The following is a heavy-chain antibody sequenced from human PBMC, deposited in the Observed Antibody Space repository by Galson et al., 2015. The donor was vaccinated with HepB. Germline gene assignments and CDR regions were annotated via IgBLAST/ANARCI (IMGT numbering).Heavy chain of an antibody. Sequence: ETLSLTCAVYGGSFSGYYWSWIRQPPGKGLEWIGYIYYSGSTNYNPSLKSRVTISVDTSKNQFSLKLSSVTAADTAVYYCARHLSSSAAAWWAFDIWGQGTMVTVSS. CDR3: ARHLSSSAAAWWAFDI. CDR2: IYYSGST. J-gene: IGHJ3*02. CDR1: GGSFSGYY. D-gene: IGHD6-13*01. V-gene: IGHV4-59*08.